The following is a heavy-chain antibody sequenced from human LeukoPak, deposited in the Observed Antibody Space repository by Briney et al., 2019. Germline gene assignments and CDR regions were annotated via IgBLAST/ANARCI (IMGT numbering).Heavy chain of an antibody. CDR2: IDGGGSST. CDR3: ARDQLHDFWSGYLYYFDY. J-gene: IGHJ4*02. D-gene: IGHD3-3*01. V-gene: IGHV3-74*01. Sequence: GGSLRLSCGASGFTFSYHWMHWVRQVPGKGLVWVSRIDGGGSSTSYADSVKGRFTISRDNAKNSLYLQMNSLRAEDTAVYYCARDQLHDFWSGYLYYFDYWGQGTLVTVSS. CDR1: GFTFSYHW.